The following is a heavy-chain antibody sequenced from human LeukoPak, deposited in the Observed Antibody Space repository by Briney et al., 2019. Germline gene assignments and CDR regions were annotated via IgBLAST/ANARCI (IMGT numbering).Heavy chain of an antibody. V-gene: IGHV3-23*01. J-gene: IGHJ4*02. Sequence: GGSLRLSCAASGFTFSSSGISWVRQAPGKGLEWVSGISDSGGSTYYADSVKGRFTISRDNYKNTLYLQMNSLRDEDTAVYYCPSGGAAAGIYWGQGTLVTVSS. D-gene: IGHD6-13*01. CDR3: PSGGAAAGIY. CDR1: GFTFSSSG. CDR2: ISDSGGST.